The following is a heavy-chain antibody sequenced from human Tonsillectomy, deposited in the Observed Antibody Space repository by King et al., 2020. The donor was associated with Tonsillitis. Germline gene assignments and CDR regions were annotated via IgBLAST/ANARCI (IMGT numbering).Heavy chain of an antibody. J-gene: IGHJ2*01. V-gene: IGHV3-30-3*01. CDR2: ISYDGSNK. D-gene: IGHD7-27*01. CDR1: GFTFSSYA. Sequence: VQLVESGGGVVQPGRSLRLSCAASGFTFSSYAMHWVRQAPGKGLEWVAVISYDGSNKYYADSVKGRFTISRDNSKNTLYLQMNSLRAEDTAVYYCARGELGIYWYFDLWGRGTLVTVSS. CDR3: ARGELGIYWYFDL.